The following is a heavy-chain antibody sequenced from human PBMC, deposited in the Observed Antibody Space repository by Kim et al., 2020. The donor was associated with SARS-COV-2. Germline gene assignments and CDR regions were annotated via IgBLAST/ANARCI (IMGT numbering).Heavy chain of an antibody. Sequence: GGSLRLSCAASGFTFSNYALHWVRQAPGKGLEWVAVISFDGSNKYYADSVKGQFTISRDSSKNTLYLQMNSLRPEGTAVYYCARGGYYSGSGPYYYYGMDVWGQGTTVTLSS. J-gene: IGHJ6*02. V-gene: IGHV3-30*04. D-gene: IGHD3-10*01. CDR2: ISFDGSNK. CDR1: GFTFSNYA. CDR3: ARGGYYSGSGPYYYYGMDV.